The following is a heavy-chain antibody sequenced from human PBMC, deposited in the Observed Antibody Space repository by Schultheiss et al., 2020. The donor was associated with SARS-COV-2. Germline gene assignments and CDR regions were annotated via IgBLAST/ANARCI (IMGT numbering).Heavy chain of an antibody. D-gene: IGHD3-3*01. J-gene: IGHJ6*03. CDR1: GGSISSYY. Sequence: SETLSLTCTVSGGSISSYYWSWIRQPPGKGLEWIGYIYYSGSTNYNPSLKSRVTMSVDTSKNQFSLKLSSVTAADTAVYYCARVAYYDFWSGYHYYYYYYMDVWGKGTTVTVSS. CDR2: IYYSGST. CDR3: ARVAYYDFWSGYHYYYYYYMDV. V-gene: IGHV4-59*01.